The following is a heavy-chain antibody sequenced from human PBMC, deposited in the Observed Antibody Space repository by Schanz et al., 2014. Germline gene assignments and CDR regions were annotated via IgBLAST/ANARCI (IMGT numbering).Heavy chain of an antibody. D-gene: IGHD6-13*01. V-gene: IGHV3-33*01. CDR3: AREQIMAAAGLVDY. J-gene: IGHJ4*01. Sequence: QVQLVESGGGVVQPGGSLRLSCAASGFIFSNYGMHWVRQAPGKGLEWVAAMSYDGSIKYYGDSVKGRFSISRDNAKNSLYLQMNSLRAEDTAVYYCAREQIMAAAGLVDYWGHGTLVTVSS. CDR2: MSYDGSIK. CDR1: GFIFSNYG.